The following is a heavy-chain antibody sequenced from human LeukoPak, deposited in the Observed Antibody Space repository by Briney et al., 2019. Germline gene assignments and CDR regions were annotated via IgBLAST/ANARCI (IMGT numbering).Heavy chain of an antibody. CDR1: GFTFSSYA. CDR2: ISGSGGST. J-gene: IGHJ4*02. V-gene: IGHV3-23*01. CDR3: AKDRYPGYYDY. Sequence: GGSLRLSCAASGFTFSSYAMSRVRQTPGKGLEWVSTISGSGGSTYYADSVKGRFTISSDDSKNTLYLQMNSLRAEDTALYYCAKDRYPGYYDYWGQGTLVTVSS. D-gene: IGHD2/OR15-2a*01.